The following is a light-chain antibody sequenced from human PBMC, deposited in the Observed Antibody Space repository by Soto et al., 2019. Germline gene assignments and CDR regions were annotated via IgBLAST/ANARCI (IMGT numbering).Light chain of an antibody. Sequence: DIQMTQSLSYLYASVGDRVTITCRAIQGISNYLAWYQQKPGKVPKLMIYAASTLQSGVPSRFSGSGSGTDVTLTISGLQPEDVATYYCQKYNSAPRTFGPGTKVDIK. CDR2: AAS. CDR1: QGISNY. J-gene: IGKJ3*01. V-gene: IGKV1-27*01. CDR3: QKYNSAPRT.